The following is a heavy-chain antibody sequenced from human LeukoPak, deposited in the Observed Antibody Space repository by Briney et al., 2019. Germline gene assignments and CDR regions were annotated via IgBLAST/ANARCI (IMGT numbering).Heavy chain of an antibody. Sequence: ASVKVSCKASRGTFSSYAISWVRQAPGQGLEWMGRIIPIFGTANYAQKFQGRVTITTDESTSTAYMELSSLRSEDTAVYYCASDGTYYYDSRGYYLGNWGQGTLVTVYS. CDR2: IIPIFGTA. CDR1: RGTFSSYA. J-gene: IGHJ4*02. V-gene: IGHV1-69*05. CDR3: ASDGTYYYDSRGYYLGN. D-gene: IGHD3-22*01.